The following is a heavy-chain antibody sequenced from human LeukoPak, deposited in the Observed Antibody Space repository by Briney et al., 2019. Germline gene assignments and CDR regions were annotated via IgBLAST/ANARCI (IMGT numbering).Heavy chain of an antibody. CDR1: GYSFSNSW. J-gene: IGHJ4*02. Sequence: GESLKISCKGSGYSFSNSWIGWVRQMSGEGLEWMGLIYPEDSDTRVSPSFQGQVTISADKSISTAYIQWSSLQASDTAIYYCARLNKATKAGYNWGFDNWGQGTLVSVSS. V-gene: IGHV5-51*01. D-gene: IGHD5-24*01. CDR2: IYPEDSDT. CDR3: ARLNKATKAGYNWGFDN.